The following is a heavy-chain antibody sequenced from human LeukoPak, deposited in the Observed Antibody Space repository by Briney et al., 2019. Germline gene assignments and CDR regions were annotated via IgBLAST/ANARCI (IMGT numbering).Heavy chain of an antibody. J-gene: IGHJ5*02. CDR1: GYTFTSYG. CDR2: ISAYNGNT. D-gene: IGHD5-18*01. Sequence: ASVKVSCKASGYTFTSYGISWVRQAPGQGLEWMGWISAYNGNTNYAQKLQGRVTMTTDTSTSTAYMELRSLRSDDTAVYYCARGRGARGYSYYTGQENWFDPWGQGTLVTVS. CDR3: ARGRGARGYSYYTGQENWFDP. V-gene: IGHV1-18*04.